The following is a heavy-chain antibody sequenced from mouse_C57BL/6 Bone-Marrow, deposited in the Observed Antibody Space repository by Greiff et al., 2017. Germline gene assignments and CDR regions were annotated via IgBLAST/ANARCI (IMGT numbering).Heavy chain of an antibody. CDR3: ARGYYGSSSAWFAY. CDR2: ISDGGSYT. J-gene: IGHJ3*01. D-gene: IGHD1-1*01. Sequence: EVKLVESGGGLVKPGGSLKLSCAASGFTFSSYAMSWVRQTPEKRLEWVATISDGGSYTYYPDNVKGRFTISRDNAKNNLYLQMSHLKSEDTAMYYCARGYYGSSSAWFAYWGQGTLVTVSA. CDR1: GFTFSSYA. V-gene: IGHV5-4*03.